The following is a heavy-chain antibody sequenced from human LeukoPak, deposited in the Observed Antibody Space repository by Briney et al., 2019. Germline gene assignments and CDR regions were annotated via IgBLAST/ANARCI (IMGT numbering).Heavy chain of an antibody. Sequence: KECGPTLVKPTQTLTLTGTFSGCALATGGWGVGWIRQPPGKALEWLSLSYWDEGKRYRPALKRRLTITKDPPQNQVVLTLTNIDPVDTATYYCVHVHTTVTTVWGQGTLVTVSS. J-gene: IGHJ4*02. CDR2: SYWDEGK. CDR3: VHVHTTVTTV. CDR1: GCALATGGWG. D-gene: IGHD4-17*01. V-gene: IGHV2-5*02.